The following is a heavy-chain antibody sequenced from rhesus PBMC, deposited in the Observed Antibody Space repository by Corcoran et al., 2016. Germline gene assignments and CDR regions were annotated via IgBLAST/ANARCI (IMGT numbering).Heavy chain of an antibody. D-gene: IGHD4-23*01. CDR2: IDGKIGTT. J-gene: IGHJ1*01. Sequence: QVKLQQWGEGLVQPSETLSRTCAVYGDSISGSYYCSWIRQAPGKGLEWIGNIDGKIGTTNYDPSLKNRVTISKDTSKSHFSLKLSSVTAADTAVYYCARVGSNSNEYFEFWGQGALVTVSS. CDR3: ARVGSNSNEYFEF. V-gene: IGHV4-73*01. CDR1: GDSISGSYY.